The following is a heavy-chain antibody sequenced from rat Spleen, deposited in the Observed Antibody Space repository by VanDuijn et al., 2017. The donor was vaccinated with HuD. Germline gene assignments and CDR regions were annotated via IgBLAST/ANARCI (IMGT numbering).Heavy chain of an antibody. CDR1: GFSFSNYD. J-gene: IGHJ2*01. Sequence: EVQLVESGGGLVQPGRSMKLSCAASGFSFSNYDMAWVRQAPTKGLEWVASISYDVTANYYRDSVKGRFTIYRDIAKSTLYLQMNNLRSEDTATYYCTTPRYDGSYYYGYFDYWGQGVMVTVSS. CDR3: TTPRYDGSYYYGYFDY. D-gene: IGHD1-12*02. CDR2: ISYDVTAN. V-gene: IGHV5-20*01.